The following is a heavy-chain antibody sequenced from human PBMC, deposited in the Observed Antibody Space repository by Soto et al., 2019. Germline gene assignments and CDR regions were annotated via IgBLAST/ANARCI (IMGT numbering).Heavy chain of an antibody. CDR1: GFTFSSYS. V-gene: IGHV3-21*01. CDR3: ARDSEGMEGGYCSSTSCQLRVKYFQH. Sequence: GGSLRLSCAASGFTFSSYSMNWVRQAPGKGLEWVSSISSSSSYIYYADSVKGRFTISRDNAKNSLYLQMNSLRAEDTAVYYCARDSEGMEGGYCSSTSCQLRVKYFQHWGQGTLVTVSS. CDR2: ISSSSSYI. D-gene: IGHD2-2*01. J-gene: IGHJ1*01.